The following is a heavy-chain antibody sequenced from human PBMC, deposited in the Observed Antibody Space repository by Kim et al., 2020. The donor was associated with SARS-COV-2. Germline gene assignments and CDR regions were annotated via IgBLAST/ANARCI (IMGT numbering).Heavy chain of an antibody. V-gene: IGHV3-30*04. CDR2: ISYDGSNK. CDR3: ARDRGRWGRDDYYDY. Sequence: GGSLRLSCAASGFTFSSYAMHWVRQAPGKGLEWVAVISYDGSNKYYVDSVKGRFTISRDNSKNTLYLQMNSLRAEDTAVYYCARDRGRWGRDDYYDYWGQGTLVTVSS. D-gene: IGHD3-16*01. J-gene: IGHJ4*02. CDR1: GFTFSSYA.